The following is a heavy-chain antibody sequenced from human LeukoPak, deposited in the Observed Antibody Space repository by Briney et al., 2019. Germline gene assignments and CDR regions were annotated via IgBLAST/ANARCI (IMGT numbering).Heavy chain of an antibody. CDR1: GGSISSSSYY. D-gene: IGHD6-25*01. CDR3: ARPTIIAPGSYYYYYMDV. V-gene: IGHV4-39*01. CDR2: IYYSGST. Sequence: SETLSLTCTVSGGSISSSSYYRGWIRQPPGKGLEWIGSIYYSGSTYYNPSLKSRVTISVDTSKNQFSLKLSSVTAADTAVYYCARPTIIAPGSYYYYYMDVWGKGTTVTVSS. J-gene: IGHJ6*03.